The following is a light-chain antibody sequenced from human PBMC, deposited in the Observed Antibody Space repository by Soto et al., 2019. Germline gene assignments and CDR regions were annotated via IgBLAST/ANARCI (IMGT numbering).Light chain of an antibody. V-gene: IGLV1-40*01. CDR2: ETN. CDR3: QSYDISLSGYV. J-gene: IGLJ1*01. CDR1: SSNIGAGYE. Sequence: QSVLTQPPSVSEAPGQRVTISCTGTSSNIGAGYEAHWYQPVPGTAPKLLIYETNNRPSGVPDRFSGSMSGTTASLAITGLQAEDEVEYYCQSYDISLSGYVFGTGTKVTVL.